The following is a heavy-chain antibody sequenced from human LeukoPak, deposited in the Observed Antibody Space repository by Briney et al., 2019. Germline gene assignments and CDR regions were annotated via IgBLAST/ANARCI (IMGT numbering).Heavy chain of an antibody. D-gene: IGHD4-17*01. Sequence: GGSLRLSCAASGFTFSSYAMHWVRQAPGKGLEWVAVISYDGSNKYYADSVKGRFTISRDNSKNTLYLQMNSLRAEDTAVYYCAKGYGDYPYYFDYWGQGTLVTVSS. CDR1: GFTFSSYA. V-gene: IGHV3-30*04. J-gene: IGHJ4*02. CDR3: AKGYGDYPYYFDY. CDR2: ISYDGSNK.